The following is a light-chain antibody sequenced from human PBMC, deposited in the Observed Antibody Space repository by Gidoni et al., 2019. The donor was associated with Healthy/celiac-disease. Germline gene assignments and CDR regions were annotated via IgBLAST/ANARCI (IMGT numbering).Light chain of an antibody. CDR3: QQYNSYPWT. CDR1: QSISSW. CDR2: KAS. Sequence: DIQMTKSPSTLSASGGDRVTITCRASQSISSWLAWYQQKPGKAPKLLIYKASSLESGVPSRFSGSGSGTEFTLTISSLQPDDFATYYCQQYNSYPWTFGQGTKVEIK. V-gene: IGKV1-5*03. J-gene: IGKJ1*01.